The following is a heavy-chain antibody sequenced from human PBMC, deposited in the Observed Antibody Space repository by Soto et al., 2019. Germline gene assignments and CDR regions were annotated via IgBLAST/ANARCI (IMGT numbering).Heavy chain of an antibody. CDR3: ARDGRDGYKRYFEF. CDR2: ISFSGAT. CDR1: GVSITSYY. Sequence: XETEPLTCTVFGVSITSYYWSWTQQTPGKGLDWIGSISFSGATNSNPSLKGRAALSVDTSENRLSLTLNSVTSADTAVYFCARDGRDGYKRYFEFWGLGNQVTVSS. V-gene: IGHV4-59*01. D-gene: IGHD5-12*01. J-gene: IGHJ4*02.